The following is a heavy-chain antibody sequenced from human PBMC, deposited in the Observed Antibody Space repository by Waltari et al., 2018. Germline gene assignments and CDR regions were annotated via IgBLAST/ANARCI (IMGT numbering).Heavy chain of an antibody. Sequence: QVQLVQSGAEVKKPGASVKVSCKASGYTFTGYYMHWVRQAPGQGLEWMGWINPNSGGTNYAQKLQGRVTMTRDTSISTDYMELSRLRSDDTAVYYCARAGTGDTDVLLWGQGTMVTVSS. J-gene: IGHJ3*01. CDR3: ARAGTGDTDVLL. CDR1: GYTFTGYY. V-gene: IGHV1-2*02. D-gene: IGHD7-27*01. CDR2: INPNSGGT.